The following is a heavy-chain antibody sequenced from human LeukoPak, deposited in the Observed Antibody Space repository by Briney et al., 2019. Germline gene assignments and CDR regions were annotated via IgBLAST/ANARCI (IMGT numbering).Heavy chain of an antibody. V-gene: IGHV3-21*01. D-gene: IGHD4-17*01. Sequence: GGSLRLSCAASGFTFSSYSMNWVRQAPGKGLEWVSSISSSSSYIYYADSVKGRFTISRDNAKNSLYLQMNSLRAEDTAVYYCARGPPPYDYGDSLDYWGQRTLVTVSS. CDR1: GFTFSSYS. CDR2: ISSSSSYI. CDR3: ARGPPPYDYGDSLDY. J-gene: IGHJ4*02.